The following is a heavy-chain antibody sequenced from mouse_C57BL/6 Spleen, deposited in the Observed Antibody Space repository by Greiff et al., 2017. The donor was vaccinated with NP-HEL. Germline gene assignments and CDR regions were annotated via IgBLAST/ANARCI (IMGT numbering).Heavy chain of an antibody. CDR3: ARHNTTVDYYAMDY. Sequence: DVMLVESGGGLVQPGGSLKLSCAASGFTFSDYGMAWVRQAPRKGPEWVAFISNLAYSIYYADTVTGRFTISRENAKNTLYLEMSSLRSEDTAMYYCARHNTTVDYYAMDYWGQGTSVTVSS. D-gene: IGHD1-1*01. V-gene: IGHV5-15*01. CDR1: GFTFSDYG. CDR2: ISNLAYSI. J-gene: IGHJ4*01.